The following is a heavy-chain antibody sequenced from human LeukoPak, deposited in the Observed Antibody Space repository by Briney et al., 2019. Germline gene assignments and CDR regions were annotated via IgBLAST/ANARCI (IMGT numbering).Heavy chain of an antibody. Sequence: PGGSLRLSCAASGFTFNNYVMSWVRQAPGKGLEWVSAMGGGGTTYYADYVKGRFTISRDTSKNTLYLQMNSLRAEDTATYYCAKAGRPQAVAGWIDYWGQGTLVTVSS. CDR1: GFTFNNYV. CDR3: AKAGRPQAVAGWIDY. V-gene: IGHV3-23*01. J-gene: IGHJ4*02. D-gene: IGHD6-19*01. CDR2: MGGGGTT.